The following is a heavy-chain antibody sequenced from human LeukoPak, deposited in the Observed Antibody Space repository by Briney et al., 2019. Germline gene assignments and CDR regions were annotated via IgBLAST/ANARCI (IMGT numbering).Heavy chain of an antibody. CDR3: ARSPSSSGWYADY. CDR1: GYTFTSYG. V-gene: IGHV1-18*01. D-gene: IGHD6-19*01. Sequence: GASVKVSCKASGYTFTSYGISWVRQAPGQGLEWMGWISAYNGATNYAQKLQGRVTMTTDTSANTAYRELRSLTSDDTAVYYCARSPSSSGWYADYWGLGTLVTVSS. CDR2: ISAYNGAT. J-gene: IGHJ4*02.